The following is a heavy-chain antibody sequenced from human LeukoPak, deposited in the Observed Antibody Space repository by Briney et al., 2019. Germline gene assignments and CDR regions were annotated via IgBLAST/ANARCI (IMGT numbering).Heavy chain of an antibody. Sequence: GGSLRLSCAASGFTFTSHAMTWVRQAPGKGLEWVSAISASGGSTYYADSVKGRFTISRDNSKNTLYLQMRSLRAEDTAVYYCAKDSKPIATYYDFWNAYPFDYWGQGTLVTVSS. D-gene: IGHD3-3*01. CDR3: AKDSKPIATYYDFWNAYPFDY. V-gene: IGHV3-23*01. CDR2: ISASGGST. CDR1: GFTFTSHA. J-gene: IGHJ4*02.